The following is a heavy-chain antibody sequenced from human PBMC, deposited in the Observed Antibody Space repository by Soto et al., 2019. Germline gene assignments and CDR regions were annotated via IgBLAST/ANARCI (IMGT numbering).Heavy chain of an antibody. V-gene: IGHV1-69*02. CDR2: IIPILGIA. CDR3: ARWAEYCGYDSFSDAFDN. D-gene: IGHD5-12*01. J-gene: IGHJ3*02. CDR1: GGTFSSYT. Sequence: QVQLVQSGAEVKKPGSSVKVSCKASGGTFSSYTISWVRQAPGQGLEWMGRIIPILGIANYAQKVQGIVTITADKPTSTTYMGLGSLRSEDTAVYYCARWAEYCGYDSFSDAFDNWGQGTMVTVSS.